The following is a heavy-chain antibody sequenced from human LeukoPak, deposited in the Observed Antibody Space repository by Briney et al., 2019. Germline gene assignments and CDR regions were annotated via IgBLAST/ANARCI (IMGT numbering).Heavy chain of an antibody. CDR1: GGSISSSSYY. V-gene: IGHV4-39*01. CDR2: IYYSGST. Sequence: AETLSLTCTLSGGSISSSSYYWPWVRQPPGKGRGWIGSIYYSGSTYYNPSLKSRVTISADTSKKQYSLKLSSVTAADTAVYYCARFEGSSDGFDNWGQGTMVTVSA. D-gene: IGHD3-9*01. CDR3: ARFEGSSDGFDN. J-gene: IGHJ3*02.